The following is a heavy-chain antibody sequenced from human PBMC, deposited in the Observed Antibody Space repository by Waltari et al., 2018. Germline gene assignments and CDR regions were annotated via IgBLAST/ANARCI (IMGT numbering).Heavy chain of an antibody. CDR2: LDPEDGET. CDR3: ATVGYSSGWYYFDY. CDR1: GYTLTELS. V-gene: IGHV1-24*01. J-gene: IGHJ4*02. D-gene: IGHD6-19*01. Sequence: QVQLVQSGAEVKKPGASAKVSCKVSGYTLTELSMHWVRQAPGNGLEWMGGLDPEDGETIYAQKFQGRVTMTEDTSTDTAYMELSSLRSEDTAVYYCATVGYSSGWYYFDYWGQGTLVTVSS.